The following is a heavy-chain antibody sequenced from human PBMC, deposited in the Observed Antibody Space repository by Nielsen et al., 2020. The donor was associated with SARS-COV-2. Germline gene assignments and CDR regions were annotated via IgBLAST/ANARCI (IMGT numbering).Heavy chain of an antibody. D-gene: IGHD3-9*01. CDR2: IYYSGST. V-gene: IGHV4-30-4*01. J-gene: IGHJ3*02. CDR3: ARPREGYNYDILTGYYKSPSAIDI. Sequence: RQAPGKGLEWIGYIYYSGSTYYNPSLKSRVTISVDTSKNQFSLKLGSVTAADAAVYYCARPREGYNYDILTGYYKSPSAIDIWGQGTMVTVSS.